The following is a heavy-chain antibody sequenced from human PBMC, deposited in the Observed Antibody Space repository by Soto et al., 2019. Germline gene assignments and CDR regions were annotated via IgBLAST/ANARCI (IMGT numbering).Heavy chain of an antibody. Sequence: ASVKVSCKTSGGTFSSYAISWVRQAPGQGLEWMGGIIPIFGTANYAQKFQGRVTITADESTSTAYMELSSLRSEDTAVYYCARDSSLGFDPWGQGXLVTVYS. CDR3: ARDSSLGFDP. J-gene: IGHJ5*02. V-gene: IGHV1-69*13. CDR1: GGTFSSYA. CDR2: IIPIFGTA. D-gene: IGHD3-3*02.